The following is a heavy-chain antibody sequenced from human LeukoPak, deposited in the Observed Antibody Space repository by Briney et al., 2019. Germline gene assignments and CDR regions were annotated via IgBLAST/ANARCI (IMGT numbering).Heavy chain of an antibody. Sequence: GGSLRLSCAASGFTFSSYAMHWVRQAPGKGLEWVAVISYDGGNKYYADSVKGRFTISRDNSKNTLYLQMNSLRAEDTAVYYCAREGDYYFDYWGQGTLVTVSS. CDR2: ISYDGGNK. CDR3: AREGDYYFDY. CDR1: GFTFSSYA. V-gene: IGHV3-30-3*01. D-gene: IGHD2-21*02. J-gene: IGHJ4*02.